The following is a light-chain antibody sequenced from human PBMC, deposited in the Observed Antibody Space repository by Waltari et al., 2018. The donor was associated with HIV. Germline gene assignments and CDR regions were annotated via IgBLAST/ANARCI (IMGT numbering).Light chain of an antibody. Sequence: EIVLTQSPATLSLSPGERATLSCRASRSVGSYLAWYQQKPGKAPRLLIYDASNRATGIPARFSGSGSGTDFTLTISSLEPEDFAVYYCQQRTNWPPYSFGQGTKLEIK. CDR1: RSVGSY. V-gene: IGKV3-11*01. CDR2: DAS. J-gene: IGKJ2*03. CDR3: QQRTNWPPYS.